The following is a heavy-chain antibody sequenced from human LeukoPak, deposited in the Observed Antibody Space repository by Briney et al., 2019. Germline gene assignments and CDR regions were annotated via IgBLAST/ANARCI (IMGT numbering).Heavy chain of an antibody. Sequence: SETLSLTCTVSGGSISNYYWSWIRQPPGKGLERIGYIYDSGSTNYNPSLKSRVTISVDTSKNHFSLNLSSVTAADTAVYYCARARGFYYGSSGYSDPFDYWGQGTLVTISS. CDR3: ARARGFYYGSSGYSDPFDY. J-gene: IGHJ4*02. CDR2: IYDSGST. D-gene: IGHD3-22*01. V-gene: IGHV4-59*01. CDR1: GGSISNYY.